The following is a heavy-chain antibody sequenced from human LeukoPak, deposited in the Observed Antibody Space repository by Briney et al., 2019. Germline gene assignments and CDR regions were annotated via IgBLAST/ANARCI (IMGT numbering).Heavy chain of an antibody. V-gene: IGHV4-38-2*01. Sequence: PGGSLRLSCAASGFTFSDYYMSWIRQPPGKGLEWIGSIYYSGSIYHNPSLKSRVTISIDTSKNQFFLKVTSVTAADTAVYFCASLSDFWRTQYWLDYWGQGTLVTVSS. J-gene: IGHJ4*02. CDR2: IYYSGSI. CDR3: ASLSDFWRTQYWLDY. CDR1: GFTFSDYY. D-gene: IGHD3-3*01.